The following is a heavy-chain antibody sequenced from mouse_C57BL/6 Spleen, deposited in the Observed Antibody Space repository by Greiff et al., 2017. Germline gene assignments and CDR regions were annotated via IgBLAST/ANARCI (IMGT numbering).Heavy chain of an antibody. V-gene: IGHV1-12*01. D-gene: IGHD1-1*01. Sequence: LQQSGAELVRPGASVKMSCQASGYTFTSYNMHWVKQTPRQGLEWIGAIAPGNGDPTYNQKFKGKATLTVDKSSSTAYMQLSSLTSEDSAVYYCARWGSYYGSSFFDYWGQGTTLTVSS. CDR3: ARWGSYYGSSFFDY. CDR2: IAPGNGDP. J-gene: IGHJ2*01. CDR1: GYTFTSYN.